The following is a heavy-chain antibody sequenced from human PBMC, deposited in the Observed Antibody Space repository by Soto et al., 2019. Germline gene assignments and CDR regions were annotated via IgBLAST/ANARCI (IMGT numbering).Heavy chain of an antibody. CDR3: ASLLGYCSSTSCLDPYYYYGMDV. V-gene: IGHV5-10-1*01. CDR1: GYSCTSYW. CDR2: IDPSDSYT. J-gene: IGHJ6*02. Sequence: PVESLQNSCKGSGYSCTSYWISWVRQMTGKGLEWMGRIDPSDSYTNYSPSFQGHVTISADKSISTAYLQWSSLKASDTAMYYCASLLGYCSSTSCLDPYYYYGMDVWGQGTTLTVSS. D-gene: IGHD2-2*01.